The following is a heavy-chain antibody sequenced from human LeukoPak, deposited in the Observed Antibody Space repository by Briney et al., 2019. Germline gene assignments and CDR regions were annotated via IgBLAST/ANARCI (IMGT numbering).Heavy chain of an antibody. CDR1: GFTFSSYE. V-gene: IGHV3-48*03. Sequence: GGSLRLSCAASGFTFSSYEMNWVRQAPGKGLEWVSYISSSGSTIYYADSVRGRFTISRDNAKNSLYLQMNSLRAEDTAVYYCAELGITMIGGVWSKGTTVTISS. CDR2: ISSSGSTI. CDR3: AELGITMIGGV. D-gene: IGHD3-10*02. J-gene: IGHJ6*04.